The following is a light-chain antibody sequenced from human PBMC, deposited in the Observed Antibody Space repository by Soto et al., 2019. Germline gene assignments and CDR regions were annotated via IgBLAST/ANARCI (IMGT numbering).Light chain of an antibody. CDR1: SSNIGSNT. V-gene: IGLV1-44*01. J-gene: IGLJ1*01. CDR3: AAWDDSLNGYV. CDR2: SNN. Sequence: QSVLTQPPSASGTPGQRVTISCSGSSSNIGSNTVNWYQQLPGTAPKLLSYSNNQRPSGVPGRFSGSKSGTSASLAISGLQSEDGADYYCAAWDDSLNGYVFGIGTKVTVL.